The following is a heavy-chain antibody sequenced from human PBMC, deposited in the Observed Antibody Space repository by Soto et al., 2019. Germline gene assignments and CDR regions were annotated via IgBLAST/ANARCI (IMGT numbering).Heavy chain of an antibody. V-gene: IGHV3-11*03. CDR1: GFTFSDYY. J-gene: IGHJ4*02. D-gene: IGHD3-22*01. CDR3: ARSITDYYDSSGYYDDY. Sequence: GGSPRLSCAASGFTFSDYYMSWIRQAPGKGLEWVSYISSSSSYTNYADSVKGRFTISRDNAKNSLYLQMNSLRAEDTAVYYCARSITDYYDSSGYYDDYWGQGTLVTVSS. CDR2: ISSSSSYT.